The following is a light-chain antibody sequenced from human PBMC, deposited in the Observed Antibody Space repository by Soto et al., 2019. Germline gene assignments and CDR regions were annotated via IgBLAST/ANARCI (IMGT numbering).Light chain of an antibody. CDR1: QSVHNN. J-gene: IGKJ1*01. CDR2: GAS. CDR3: QQYNSYSPWT. V-gene: IGKV3-15*01. Sequence: EILMTQSPATLSVSPGERATLSCRASQSVHNNLAWYQQRPGQAPRLLIYGASTRATGIPARFSGSGSGTEFTLTISSLQPDDFATYYCQQYNSYSPWTFGQGTKVEIK.